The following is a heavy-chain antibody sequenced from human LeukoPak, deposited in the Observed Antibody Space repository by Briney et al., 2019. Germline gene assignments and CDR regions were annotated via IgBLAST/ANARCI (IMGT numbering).Heavy chain of an antibody. D-gene: IGHD3-10*01. CDR1: GYTFSAYY. CDR2: INPNSGGT. Sequence: ASVKVSCKASGYTFSAYYMRWVRQAPGQGLEWMGCINPNSGGTNYAQKFQGRVTMTRDTSISTAYMELSRLRSDDTAVYYCARGGLWFGELLPLDYWGQGTLVTVSS. V-gene: IGHV1-2*02. CDR3: ARGGLWFGELLPLDY. J-gene: IGHJ4*02.